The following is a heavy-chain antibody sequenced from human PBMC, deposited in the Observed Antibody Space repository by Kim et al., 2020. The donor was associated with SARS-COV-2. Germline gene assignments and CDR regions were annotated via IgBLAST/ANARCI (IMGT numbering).Heavy chain of an antibody. Sequence: GGSMRLSCAASGFTFSDYYMSWIRQAPGKELEWVSYTSGGGLTTHVTDFVKGRFTISRDNAKNTLYLQMNNLRAEDTAVYYCARDNNGYDYHPSVDSWGQGILVTVSS. CDR2: TSGGGLTT. D-gene: IGHD3-16*01. CDR1: GFTFSDYY. J-gene: IGHJ5*01. CDR3: ARDNNGYDYHPSVDS. V-gene: IGHV3-11*01.